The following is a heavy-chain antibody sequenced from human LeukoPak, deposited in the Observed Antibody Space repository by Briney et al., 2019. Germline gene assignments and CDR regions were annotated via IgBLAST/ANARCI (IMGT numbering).Heavy chain of an antibody. CDR1: GGSISSGGYS. Sequence: SETLSLTCAVSGGSISSGGYSWSWIRQPPGKGLEWIGYIYHSGSTYYNPSLKSRVTISVDRPKNQFSLKLSSVTAADTAVYYCARGAAAGVDYFDYWGQGTLVTVSS. CDR2: IYHSGST. V-gene: IGHV4-30-2*01. CDR3: ARGAAAGVDYFDY. J-gene: IGHJ4*02. D-gene: IGHD6-13*01.